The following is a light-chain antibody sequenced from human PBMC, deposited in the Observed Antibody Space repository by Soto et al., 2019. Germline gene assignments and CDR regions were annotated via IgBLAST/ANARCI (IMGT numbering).Light chain of an antibody. Sequence: QSALTQPASVSGSPGQSITISCTGTSSDVGGYDYVSWYQHHPGKAPKLMIYDVIRRPSGVSNRFSGSKSGNTASLTISGLQADDEADYYCSSYTSSGTWVFGGGTKVTVL. J-gene: IGLJ3*02. CDR3: SSYTSSGTWV. CDR1: SSDVGGYDY. V-gene: IGLV2-14*03. CDR2: DVI.